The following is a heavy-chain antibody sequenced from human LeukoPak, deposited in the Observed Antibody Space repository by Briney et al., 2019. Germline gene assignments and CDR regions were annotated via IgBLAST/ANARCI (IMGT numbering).Heavy chain of an antibody. CDR2: IIPIFGTA. CDR1: GGTFSSYA. CDR3: AGGDGYNYDFLDY. J-gene: IGHJ4*02. Sequence: ASVKVSCKASGGTFSSYAISWVRQAPGQGLEWMGGIIPIFGTANYAQKFQGRVTITTDESTSTAYMELSSLRSEDTAVYYCAGGDGYNYDFLDYWGQGTLVTVSS. V-gene: IGHV1-69*05. D-gene: IGHD5-24*01.